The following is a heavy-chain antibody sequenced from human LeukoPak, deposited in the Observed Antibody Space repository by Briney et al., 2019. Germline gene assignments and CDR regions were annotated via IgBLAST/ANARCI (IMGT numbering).Heavy chain of an antibody. CDR3: ARDHYSPGIVLFGAPDY. CDR1: GFTFSSYA. Sequence: QPGGSLRLSCAASGFTFSSYAMSRVRQAPGKGLEWVSAISGSGGSTYYADSVKGRFTISRDNSKNTLYLQMNSLRAEDTAVYYCARDHYSPGIVLFGAPDYWGQGTLVTVSS. J-gene: IGHJ4*02. D-gene: IGHD1-26*01. V-gene: IGHV3-23*01. CDR2: ISGSGGST.